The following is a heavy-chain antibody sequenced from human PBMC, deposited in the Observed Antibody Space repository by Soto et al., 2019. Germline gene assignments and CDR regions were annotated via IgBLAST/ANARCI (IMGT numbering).Heavy chain of an antibody. V-gene: IGHV3-11*06. Sequence: GSLRLSCAASGFTFSDYYMSWIRQAPGKGLEWLSYSSDSGTFTRYADSVKGRFSISRDNAKNSLYLQINSLRGEDTAIYYCARSGDNYNLLDYWGQGTPVTVSS. CDR1: GFTFSDYY. J-gene: IGHJ4*02. D-gene: IGHD1-1*01. CDR2: SSDSGTFT. CDR3: ARSGDNYNLLDY.